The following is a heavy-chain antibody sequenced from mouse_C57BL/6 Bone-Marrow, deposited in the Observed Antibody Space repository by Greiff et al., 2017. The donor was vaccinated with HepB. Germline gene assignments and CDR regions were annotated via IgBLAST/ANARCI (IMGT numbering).Heavy chain of an antibody. Sequence: VKVVESGPGLVAPSQSLSITCTVSGFSLTSYGVDWVRQPPGKGLEWLGVIWGGGSTNYNSALMSRLSISKDNSKSQVFLKMNSLQTDDTAMYYCAKASSKGYYAMDYWGQGTSVTVSS. J-gene: IGHJ4*01. CDR1: GFSLTSYG. CDR3: AKASSKGYYAMDY. D-gene: IGHD1-1*01. CDR2: IWGGGST. V-gene: IGHV2-9*01.